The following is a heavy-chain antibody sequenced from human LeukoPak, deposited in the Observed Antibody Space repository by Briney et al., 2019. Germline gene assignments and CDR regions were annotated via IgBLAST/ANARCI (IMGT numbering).Heavy chain of an antibody. CDR2: IYPGDSDT. V-gene: IGHV5-51*01. J-gene: IGHJ1*01. CDR3: ASPPPYDSSGYASPEYFQH. CDR1: GYIFTSYW. Sequence: GESLKISCKGSGYIFTSYWIGCVRQMPGKGLEWMGIIYPGDSDTRYSPSFKGQVTISADKSISTAYLQWSSLKASDTAMYYCASPPPYDSSGYASPEYFQHWGQGTLVTVSS. D-gene: IGHD3-22*01.